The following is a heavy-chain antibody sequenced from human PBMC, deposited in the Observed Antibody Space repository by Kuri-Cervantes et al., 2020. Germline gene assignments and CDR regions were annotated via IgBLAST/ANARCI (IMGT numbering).Heavy chain of an antibody. CDR1: GFTFSSYG. V-gene: IGHV3-30*02. CDR3: ARDIGEVAARPLNWFDP. J-gene: IGHJ5*02. D-gene: IGHD6-6*01. Sequence: GGSLRLSCAASGFTFSSYGMHWVRQAPGKGLEWVAFIRYDGSNKYYADSVKGRFTISRDNSKNTVYLQMNSLRVEDTAVYYCARDIGEVAARPLNWFDPWGQGTLVTVSS. CDR2: IRYDGSNK.